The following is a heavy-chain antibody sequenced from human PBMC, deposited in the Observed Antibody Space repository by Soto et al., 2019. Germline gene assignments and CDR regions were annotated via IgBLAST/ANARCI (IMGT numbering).Heavy chain of an antibody. D-gene: IGHD5-12*01. J-gene: IGHJ4*02. CDR1: GGSISSSSYY. V-gene: IGHV4-39*01. CDR2: IYYSGST. CDR3: ARHFTHVDILYYFDY. Sequence: KTSETLSLTCTVSGGSISSSSYYWGWIRQPPGKGLEWIGSIYYSGSTNYNPSLKSRVTISVDTSKNQFSLKLSSVTAADTAVYYCARHFTHVDILYYFDYWGQGTLVTVSS.